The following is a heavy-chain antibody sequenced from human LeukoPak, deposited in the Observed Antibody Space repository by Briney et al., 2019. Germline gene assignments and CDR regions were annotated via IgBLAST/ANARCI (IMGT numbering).Heavy chain of an antibody. CDR2: ISSSNTYI. CDR3: AREGWKMIDQ. Sequence: PGGSLRLSCAASGFTFNSYTMNWVRQAPGKGLEGVSSISSSNTYIYYADSMKGRFTISRENAKNSLYLQMNSLRAEDTAVYYCAREGWKMIDQWGHGTLVTVSS. CDR1: GFTFNSYT. D-gene: IGHD1-1*01. J-gene: IGHJ4*01. V-gene: IGHV3-21*01.